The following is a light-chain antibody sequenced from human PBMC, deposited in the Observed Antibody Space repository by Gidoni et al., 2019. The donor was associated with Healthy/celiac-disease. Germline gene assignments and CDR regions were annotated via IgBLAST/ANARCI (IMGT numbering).Light chain of an antibody. CDR3: KQYGSSLT. CDR2: GAS. V-gene: IGKV3-20*01. J-gene: IGKJ1*01. Sequence: IVFTQSPVTLSLSPGERATLSCRASQSVSSSYLAWYQQKPGQAPRLLIYGASSRATGIPDRFRGSGSGTDFTLTISRMEPEDFAVYYCKQYGSSLTFGQGTKVEIK. CDR1: QSVSSSY.